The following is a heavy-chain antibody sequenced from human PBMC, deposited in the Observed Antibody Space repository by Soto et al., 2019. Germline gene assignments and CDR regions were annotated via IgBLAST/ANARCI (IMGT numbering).Heavy chain of an antibody. CDR3: ARDHRGYSYGYADYYYYGMDV. Sequence: PSETLSLTCTVSGGSISSGDYYWSWIRQPPGKGLEWIGYIYYSGSTYYNPSLKSRVTISVDTSKNQFSLKLSSVTAADTAVYYCARDHRGYSYGYADYYYYGMDVWGQGTTVTVSS. CDR1: GGSISSGDYY. D-gene: IGHD5-18*01. V-gene: IGHV4-30-4*01. J-gene: IGHJ6*02. CDR2: IYYSGST.